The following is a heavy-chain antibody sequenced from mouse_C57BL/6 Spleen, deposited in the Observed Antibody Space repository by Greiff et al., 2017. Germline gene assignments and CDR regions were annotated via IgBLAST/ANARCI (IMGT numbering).Heavy chain of an antibody. J-gene: IGHJ2*01. V-gene: IGHV1-26*01. CDR2: INPNNGGT. CDR1: GYTFTDYY. CDR3: ARRFDY. Sequence: EVQLQQSGPELVKPGASVKISCKASGYTFTDYYMNWVKQSHGKSLEWIGDINPNNGGTSYNQKFKGKATLTVDKSSSTAYMELRSLTSEDSAVYYCARRFDYWGQGTTLIVSS.